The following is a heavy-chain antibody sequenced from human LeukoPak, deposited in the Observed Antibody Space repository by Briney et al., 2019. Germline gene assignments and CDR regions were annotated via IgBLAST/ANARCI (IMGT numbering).Heavy chain of an antibody. CDR1: GFTFSSYG. Sequence: GGSLRLSCAASGFTFSSYGMHWVRQAPGKGLEWVAFIRYDGSNKYYADSVKGRFTISSDNSKNTLYLQMNSLRAEDTAVYYCAKDKAVIVVPTLAGFDYWGQGTLVTVSS. CDR3: AKDKAVIVVPTLAGFDY. D-gene: IGHD2-2*01. J-gene: IGHJ4*02. V-gene: IGHV3-30*02. CDR2: IRYDGSNK.